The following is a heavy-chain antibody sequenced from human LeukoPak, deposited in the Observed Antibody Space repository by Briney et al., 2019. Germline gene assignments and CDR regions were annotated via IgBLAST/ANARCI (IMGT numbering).Heavy chain of an antibody. Sequence: GGSLRLSCTASGFSFSGHWMHWARQLPGKGLVWVSRISPTGSTTGYADSVKGRFTVSRDNAKNTLYLQVNNLRAEDTAVYYCARGPNSNWSGLDFWGQGTLLTVSS. V-gene: IGHV3-74*01. J-gene: IGHJ4*02. CDR2: ISPTGSTT. D-gene: IGHD6-6*01. CDR3: ARGPNSNWSGLDF. CDR1: GFSFSGHW.